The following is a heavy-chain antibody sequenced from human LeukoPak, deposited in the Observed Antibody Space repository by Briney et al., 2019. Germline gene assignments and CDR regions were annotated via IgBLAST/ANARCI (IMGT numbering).Heavy chain of an antibody. D-gene: IGHD5-12*01. CDR2: ISGDGGST. CDR1: GFTFDDYA. V-gene: IGHV3-43*02. CDR3: AKDDPGEGYDFFDY. Sequence: GGSLRLSCAASGFTFDDYAMHWVRPAPGKGLEWVSLISGDGGSTYYADSVKGRFTISRDNSKNSLYLQMNSLRTEDTALYYCAKDDPGEGYDFFDYWGQGTLVTVSS. J-gene: IGHJ4*02.